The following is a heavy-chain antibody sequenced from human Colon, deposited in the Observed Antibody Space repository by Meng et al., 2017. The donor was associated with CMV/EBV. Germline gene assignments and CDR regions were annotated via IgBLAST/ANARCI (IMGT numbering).Heavy chain of an antibody. V-gene: IGHV1-18*01. D-gene: IGHD2-15*01. CDR2: INVKDGNT. CDR3: ARSLGYCSSGTCYTNWFDP. Sequence: TFNHYGIAWVRQAPGQGLEWMGWINVKDGNTNYAENFQGRVTMTTDTSTSTAYLDLRSLRSDDTAVYFCARSLGYCSSGTCYTNWFDPWGQGTLVTVS. CDR1: TFNHYG. J-gene: IGHJ5*02.